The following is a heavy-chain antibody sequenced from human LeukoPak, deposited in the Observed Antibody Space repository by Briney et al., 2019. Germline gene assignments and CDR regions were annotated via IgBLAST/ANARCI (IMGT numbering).Heavy chain of an antibody. J-gene: IGHJ4*02. D-gene: IGHD3-10*01. CDR1: GFTFSSCA. CDR2: IRGGGVNI. V-gene: IGHV3-23*01. CDR3: AKEFFGSGNYFNGVFDS. Sequence: PGGSLRLSCAASGFTFSSCAMSWVRQAPGEGLERVSSIRGGGVNIQYAVSVKGRFTISRDNSNNTLHLQMNSLRVEDTAVYYCAKEFFGSGNYFNGVFDSWGQGALVTVSS.